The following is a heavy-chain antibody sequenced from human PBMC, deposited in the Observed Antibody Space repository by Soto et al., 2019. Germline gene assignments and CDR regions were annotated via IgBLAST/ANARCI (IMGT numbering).Heavy chain of an antibody. CDR2: IYYSGST. J-gene: IGHJ4*02. CDR1: GGSISSYY. V-gene: IGHV4-59*01. CDR3: ARAYGDYVFEY. D-gene: IGHD4-17*01. Sequence: QVQLQESGPGLVKPSETLSLTCTVSGGSISSYYWSWIRQPPGKGLEWIGYIYYSGSTNYNPSLNSRVSISVDTSKNQFSLKLSSVTAADTAVYYCARAYGDYVFEYWGQGALVTVSS.